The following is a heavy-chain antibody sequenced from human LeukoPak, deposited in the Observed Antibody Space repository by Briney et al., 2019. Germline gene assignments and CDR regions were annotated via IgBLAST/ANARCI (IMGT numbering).Heavy chain of an antibody. CDR3: ARGPWVY. J-gene: IGHJ4*02. Sequence: ASVKVSCKASGYTFTNYDINWVRQAPGQGLEWRGWINTNTGNPTYVQGFTGRFVFSLDTSVSTAYLQINSLKADDTAVYYCARGPWVYWGQGTLVTVSS. CDR2: INTNTGNP. CDR1: GYTFTNYD. V-gene: IGHV7-4-1*02.